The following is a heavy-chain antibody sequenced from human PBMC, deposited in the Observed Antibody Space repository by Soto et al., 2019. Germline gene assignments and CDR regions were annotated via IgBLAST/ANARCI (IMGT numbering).Heavy chain of an antibody. V-gene: IGHV1-3*01. J-gene: IGHJ5*02. CDR1: GYTFTSYA. CDR2: INAGNGNT. Sequence: GASVKVSCKASGYTFTSYAMHWVRQAPGQRLEWMGWINAGNGNTKYSQKFQGRVTITRDTSASTAYMELSSLRSEDTAVYYCARGSSRAPYGSGSYYNHWGQGTLVTVSS. CDR3: ARGSSRAPYGSGSYYNH. D-gene: IGHD3-10*01.